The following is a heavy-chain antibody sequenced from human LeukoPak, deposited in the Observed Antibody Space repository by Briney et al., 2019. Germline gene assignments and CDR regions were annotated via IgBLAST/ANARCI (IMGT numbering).Heavy chain of an antibody. D-gene: IGHD4-23*01. Sequence: ASVKVSCKASGYTFTNYGINWVRQAPGQGLEWMGWISAYNGNTNYALKFQGRVTMTTDTSTSPSYVELRSLTSADPAAYYPPRVAVAQYYIDYWGQGTLVTVSS. CDR1: GYTFTNYG. CDR2: ISAYNGNT. V-gene: IGHV1-18*01. J-gene: IGHJ4*02. CDR3: PRVAVAQYYIDY.